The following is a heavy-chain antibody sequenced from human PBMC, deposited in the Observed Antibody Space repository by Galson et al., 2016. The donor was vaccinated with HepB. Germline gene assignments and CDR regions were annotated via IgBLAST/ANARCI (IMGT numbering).Heavy chain of an antibody. CDR3: ARGYSSGWHGVNLEF. D-gene: IGHD6-19*01. CDR1: GGTFSNYA. CDR2: IIPIFGTA. J-gene: IGHJ4*02. Sequence: SVKVSCKASGGTFSNYAINWVRQAPGQGLEWMGGIIPIFGTANYAQKFQGRVTITADESTTTAYMEVSSLRSEDTAVYYCARGYSSGWHGVNLEFWGQATLITVSS. V-gene: IGHV1-69*13.